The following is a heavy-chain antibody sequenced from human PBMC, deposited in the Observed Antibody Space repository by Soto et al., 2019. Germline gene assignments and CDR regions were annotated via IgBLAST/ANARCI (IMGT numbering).Heavy chain of an antibody. CDR2: ILSSSGVI. Sequence: GGSLRLSCAASGFTFGSYSMNWVRQAPGKGLEWVSFILSSSGVIYYADSVKGRFTISRDNAKNSLYLQMNSLRAEDTAIYFCAKVRLTDYLRYAPHLWGQGTLVTVSS. D-gene: IGHD2-8*01. V-gene: IGHV3-48*01. CDR3: AKVRLTDYLRYAPHL. CDR1: GFTFGSYS. J-gene: IGHJ3*01.